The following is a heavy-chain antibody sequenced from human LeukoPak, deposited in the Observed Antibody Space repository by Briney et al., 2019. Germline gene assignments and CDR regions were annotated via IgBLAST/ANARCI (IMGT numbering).Heavy chain of an antibody. V-gene: IGHV3-23*01. CDR1: GFTFSTYV. CDR3: AKDGRLNPLL. J-gene: IGHJ4*02. CDR2: ISGSGSTT. Sequence: GGSLRLSCAASGFTFSTYVMSWVRQAPGKGLDWVSGISGSGSTTFCADSVKGRFTISRDNSKNTLYLQMNSLRAEDTAVYYCAKDGRLNPLLWGQGTLVTVSS.